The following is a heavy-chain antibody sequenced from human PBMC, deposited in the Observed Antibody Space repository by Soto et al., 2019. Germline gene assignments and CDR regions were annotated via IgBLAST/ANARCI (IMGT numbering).Heavy chain of an antibody. CDR1: GFTFSDYY. CDR2: ISISRNYT. V-gene: IGHV3-11*06. D-gene: IGHD2-2*01. CDR3: AASYIVVVPAAPDV. J-gene: IGHJ6*02. Sequence: QVQLVESGGGLVKPGGSLRLSCAASGFTFSDYYMSWIRQAPGKGQEWGSYISISRNYTNDADSGKGRFTISRDNAKNSLYLQMNSLRAEDTAVYYCAASYIVVVPAAPDVWGQGTTVTVSS.